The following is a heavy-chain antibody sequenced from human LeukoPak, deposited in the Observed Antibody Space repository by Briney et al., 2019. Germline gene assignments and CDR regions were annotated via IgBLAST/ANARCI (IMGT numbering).Heavy chain of an antibody. Sequence: PGGSLRLSCTASGFTFSSYEMNWVRQAPGKGLEWVSYITSSGSTIHYADSVKGRFTVSRDNAKNSLYLQMHSPRAEDTAVYYCARDDYSSGWSYSDYWGQGTLVTVSS. CDR1: GFTFSSYE. J-gene: IGHJ4*02. CDR2: ITSSGSTI. V-gene: IGHV3-48*03. CDR3: ARDDYSSGWSYSDY. D-gene: IGHD6-19*01.